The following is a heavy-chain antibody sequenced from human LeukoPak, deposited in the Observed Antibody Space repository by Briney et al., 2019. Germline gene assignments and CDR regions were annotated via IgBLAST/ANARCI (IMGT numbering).Heavy chain of an antibody. Sequence: PGGSLRLSCAVSGFNFSSYWIHWVRQGPGKGLVWVSLINTDGSATTYGDSAKGRFTVSRDNDKNTLFLDMNSLRVEDTAVYYCARGTAATAGIDYWGQGTLVTVSS. J-gene: IGHJ4*02. D-gene: IGHD6-13*01. CDR1: GFNFSSYW. V-gene: IGHV3-74*01. CDR3: ARGTAATAGIDY. CDR2: INTDGSAT.